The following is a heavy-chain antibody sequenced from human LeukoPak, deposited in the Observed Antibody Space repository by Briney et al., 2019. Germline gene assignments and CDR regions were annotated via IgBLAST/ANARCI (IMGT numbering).Heavy chain of an antibody. CDR2: VCYSGST. D-gene: IGHD5-18*01. CDR1: GGSLSSSSYC. J-gene: IGHJ4*02. Sequence: SETLSLTCTVSGGSLSSSSYCSGWIRQPPGKRLEWIGSVCYSGSTYYNPSLKSRVTISVDTSKNQFSLKLSSVTAADTAVYYCARQYSGDSRSPFFDYWGQGTLVTVSS. CDR3: ARQYSGDSRSPFFDY. V-gene: IGHV4-39*01.